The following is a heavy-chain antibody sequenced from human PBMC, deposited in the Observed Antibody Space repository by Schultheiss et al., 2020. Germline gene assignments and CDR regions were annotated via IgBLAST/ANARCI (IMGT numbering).Heavy chain of an antibody. Sequence: GSLRLSCTVSGGSMSYFYWNWIRQSPGKGLEWIGYIHYSGSTNYNPSLKSRVTISVDTSKNQFSLKLSSVTAADTAVYYCARVYCSGGSCYRYYYYYMDVWGKGTMVTVSS. CDR3: ARVYCSGGSCYRYYYYYMDV. J-gene: IGHJ6*03. CDR2: IHYSGST. D-gene: IGHD2-15*01. V-gene: IGHV4-59*12. CDR1: GGSMSYFY.